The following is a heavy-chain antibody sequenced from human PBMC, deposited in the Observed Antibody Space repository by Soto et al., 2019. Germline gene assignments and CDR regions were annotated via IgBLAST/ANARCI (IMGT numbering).Heavy chain of an antibody. Sequence: SETLSLTCAVSGGSISSSNWWSWVRQPPGKGLEWIGEIYHSGSTNYNPSLKSRVTISVDKSKNQFSLKLSSVTAADTAVYYCARDRVVVAATGYYGMDVWGQGTTVTVSS. J-gene: IGHJ6*02. V-gene: IGHV4-4*02. D-gene: IGHD2-15*01. CDR3: ARDRVVVAATGYYGMDV. CDR2: IYHSGST. CDR1: GGSISSSNW.